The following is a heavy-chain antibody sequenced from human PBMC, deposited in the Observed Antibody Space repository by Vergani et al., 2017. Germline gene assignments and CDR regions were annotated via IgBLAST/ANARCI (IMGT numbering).Heavy chain of an antibody. CDR3: ARDGTDIVVSSSDYSHLLYY. CDR2: ISSSSSYI. D-gene: IGHD3-22*01. J-gene: IGHJ4*02. CDR1: GFTFSSYS. Sequence: EVQLVESGGGLVKPGGSLRLSCAASGFTFSSYSMNWVRQAPGKGLEWVSSISSSSSYIYYADSMKGRFIISRDNAKNSLYLQMNSLRAEDTAVYFCARDGTDIVVSSSDYSHLLYYWGQGILVTVSS. V-gene: IGHV3-21*02.